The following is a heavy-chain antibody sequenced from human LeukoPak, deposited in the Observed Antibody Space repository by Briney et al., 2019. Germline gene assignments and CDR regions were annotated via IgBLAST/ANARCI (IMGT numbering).Heavy chain of an antibody. CDR3: ARWETTVTTLDY. CDR2: INSDGSST. V-gene: IGHV3-74*01. CDR1: GFTFSSYW. D-gene: IGHD4-17*01. Sequence: PGGSLRLSCAASGFTFSSYWMHWVRQAPGKGLVWVSRINSDGSSTTYAGSVKGRFTISRDNAKNTLYLQMNSLRAEDTAVYYCARWETTVTTLDYWGQGTLVTVSS. J-gene: IGHJ4*02.